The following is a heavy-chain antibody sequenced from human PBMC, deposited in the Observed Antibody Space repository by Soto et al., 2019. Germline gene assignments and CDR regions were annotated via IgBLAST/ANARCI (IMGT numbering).Heavy chain of an antibody. Sequence: QVQLVQPGAEVKKPGASVKVSCKASGYTLTSYGISWVRQAPGQGLEWVGWISGYDGKKDYAQKFQGRVTMTTDTSTSTGYMDLRSLRSDDTAVYYCARHNSQWPNWFDPWGQGTLVTVSS. CDR3: ARHNSQWPNWFDP. V-gene: IGHV1-18*01. D-gene: IGHD1-1*01. J-gene: IGHJ5*02. CDR2: ISGYDGKK. CDR1: GYTLTSYG.